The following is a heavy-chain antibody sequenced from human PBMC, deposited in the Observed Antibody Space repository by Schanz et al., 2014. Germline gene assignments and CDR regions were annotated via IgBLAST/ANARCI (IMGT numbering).Heavy chain of an antibody. V-gene: IGHV1-18*01. J-gene: IGHJ4*02. CDR3: ARGYGDSPTDF. CDR2: ISPYNGNT. Sequence: QVQLVQSGAEVKKPGASVKVSCKASGYTFTSYGISWVRQAPGQGLEWMGWISPYNGNTNYAQKLQGRVTITADRSTSTAYMEQSSLRSEDAAVYYCARGYGDSPTDFWGQGTLVTVSS. D-gene: IGHD4-17*01. CDR1: GYTFTSYG.